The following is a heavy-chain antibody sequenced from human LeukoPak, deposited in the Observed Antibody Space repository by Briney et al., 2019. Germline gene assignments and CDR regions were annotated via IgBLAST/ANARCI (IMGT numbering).Heavy chain of an antibody. Sequence: KTSETLSLTCTVSGGSIGGYYWSWIRQPPGKGLEWIGYIYYSGSTNYNPSLKSRVTISVDTSKNQFSLKLSSVTAADTAVYYCARTQDYYDSSAISLVDAFDIWGQGTMVTVSS. CDR1: GGSIGGYY. CDR3: ARTQDYYDSSAISLVDAFDI. CDR2: IYYSGST. D-gene: IGHD3-22*01. V-gene: IGHV4-59*12. J-gene: IGHJ3*02.